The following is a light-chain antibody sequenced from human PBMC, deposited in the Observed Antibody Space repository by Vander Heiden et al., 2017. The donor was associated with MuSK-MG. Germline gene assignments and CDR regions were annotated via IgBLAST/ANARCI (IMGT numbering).Light chain of an antibody. CDR3: QEDYTYLP. J-gene: IGKJ2*01. CDR1: QSIRSS. CDR2: KAS. Sequence: DIQMTQFPSTLSASVGDRVTITCRASQSIRSSLACYQQQTEKTTKLLIYKASKGESGVPCRFSGSGCAKEFTLSSSSRQHDDFAYYYVQEDYTYLPFGQGTKVDSK. V-gene: IGKV1-5*03.